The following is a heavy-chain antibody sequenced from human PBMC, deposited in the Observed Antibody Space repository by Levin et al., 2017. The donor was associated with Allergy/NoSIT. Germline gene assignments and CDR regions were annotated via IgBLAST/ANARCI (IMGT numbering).Heavy chain of an antibody. CDR2: ISSSSSTI. CDR1: GFTFSSYS. J-gene: IGHJ4*02. V-gene: IGHV3-48*01. Sequence: PGGSLRLSCAASGFTFSSYSMNWVRQAPGKGLEWVSYISSSSSTIYYADSVKGRFTISRDNAKNSLYLQMNSLRAEDTAVYYCARDPSPYCSGGSCYAVGTESDYWGQGTLVTVSS. D-gene: IGHD2-15*01. CDR3: ARDPSPYCSGGSCYAVGTESDY.